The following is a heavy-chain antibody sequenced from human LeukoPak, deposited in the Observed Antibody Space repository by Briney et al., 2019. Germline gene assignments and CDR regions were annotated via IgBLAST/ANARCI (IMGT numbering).Heavy chain of an antibody. Sequence: SQTLSLTFAFSGISVSNNNGTWNWLRQSPSRGLEWLGSTFYRSKWFHAYALSVKSRITINPDTSKNQFSLQLTSVTPEDTAVYDCVGGDWYFDLWGRGTLVTVSS. V-gene: IGHV6-1*01. CDR1: GISVSNNNGT. J-gene: IGHJ2*01. CDR2: TFYRSKWFH. CDR3: VGGDWYFDL.